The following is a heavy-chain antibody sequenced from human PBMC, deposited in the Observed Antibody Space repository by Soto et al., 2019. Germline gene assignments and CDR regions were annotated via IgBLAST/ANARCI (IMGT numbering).Heavy chain of an antibody. CDR2: INAGNGNT. CDR1: GYTFTSYA. Sequence: GASVKVSCKASGYTFTSYALHWVRQAPGQRLEWMGWINAGNGNTKYSRKFQDRVTISADKSTSTAYLELSSLRSEDTAVYYCAILDYYDSSGYSLGPEYWGQGSLVTSPQ. V-gene: IGHV1-3*01. D-gene: IGHD3-22*01. CDR3: AILDYYDSSGYSLGPEY. J-gene: IGHJ4*02.